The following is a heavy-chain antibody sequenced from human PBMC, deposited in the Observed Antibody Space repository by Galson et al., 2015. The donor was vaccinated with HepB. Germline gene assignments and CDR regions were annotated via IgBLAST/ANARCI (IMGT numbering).Heavy chain of an antibody. D-gene: IGHD5-18*01. J-gene: IGHJ6*02. CDR2: ISYDGSNK. CDR1: GFTFSSYA. Sequence: SLRLSCAASGFTFSSYAMHWVRQAPGKGLEWVAVISYDGSNKYYADSVKGRFTISRDNPKNTLYLQMNSLRAEDTAVYYCARGAPEMDTAMVQAGVWYYYGMDVWGQGTTVTASS. CDR3: ARGAPEMDTAMVQAGVWYYYGMDV. V-gene: IGHV3-30-3*01.